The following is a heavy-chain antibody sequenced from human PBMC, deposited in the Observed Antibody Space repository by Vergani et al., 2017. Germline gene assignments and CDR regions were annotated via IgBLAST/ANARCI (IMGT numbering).Heavy chain of an antibody. CDR1: GFTFSSYA. J-gene: IGHJ6*02. CDR3: AKDSAAGTFGYYYGMDV. CDR2: ISGSGGST. D-gene: IGHD6-13*01. Sequence: EVQLLESGGGLVQPGGSLRLSCAASGFTFSSYAMSWVRQAPGKGLEWVSAISGSGGSTYYEDSVEGRFTISRDKSKTTLYLQMNSRRAEDTAVYYCAKDSAAGTFGYYYGMDVWGQGTTVTVSS. V-gene: IGHV3-23*01.